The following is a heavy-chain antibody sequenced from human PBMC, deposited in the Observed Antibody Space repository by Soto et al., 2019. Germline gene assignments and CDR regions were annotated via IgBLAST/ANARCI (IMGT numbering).Heavy chain of an antibody. Sequence: EVQLVQSGAEVKKPGESLRISCKGSGYSFTSYWISWVRQMPGKGLVLMGRIDPSDSYTNYSPSFQGHVPISADKSISTAYLQWSSLKASDTAMYYCARRLLWFGESEAVFDYWGQGTLVTVSS. D-gene: IGHD3-10*01. V-gene: IGHV5-10-1*03. J-gene: IGHJ4*02. CDR1: GYSFTSYW. CDR2: IDPSDSYT. CDR3: ARRLLWFGESEAVFDY.